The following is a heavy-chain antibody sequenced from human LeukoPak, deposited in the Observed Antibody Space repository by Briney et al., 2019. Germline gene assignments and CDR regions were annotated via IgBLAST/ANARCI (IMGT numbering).Heavy chain of an antibody. J-gene: IGHJ4*02. CDR2: IYYTGST. Sequence: GSLRLSCVVSGFTFSDFHMSWLRQPPGKALEWIGYIYYTGSTYYNPSLEGRVTISVDTSRNHFSVKLNSVTAADTAVYYCARSQNYYGSGDYWSQGTLVTVSS. V-gene: IGHV4-59*01. CDR1: GFTFSDFH. D-gene: IGHD3-10*01. CDR3: ARSQNYYGSGDY.